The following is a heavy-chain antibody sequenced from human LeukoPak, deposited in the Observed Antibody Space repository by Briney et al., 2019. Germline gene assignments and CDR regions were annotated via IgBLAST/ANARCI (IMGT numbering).Heavy chain of an antibody. V-gene: IGHV3-48*03. CDR2: ISSSGNTI. D-gene: IGHD1-26*01. CDR3: AKGLVGRRISRLGPGAFDY. CDR1: GFTFSSYD. Sequence: QPGGSLRLSCAVSGFTFSSYDMNWVRQALGKGLEWVSYISSSGNTIYYADSVKGRFTISRDNAKNSLYLQMNSLRAEDTAVYYCAKGLVGRRISRLGPGAFDYWGQGTLVTVSS. J-gene: IGHJ4*02.